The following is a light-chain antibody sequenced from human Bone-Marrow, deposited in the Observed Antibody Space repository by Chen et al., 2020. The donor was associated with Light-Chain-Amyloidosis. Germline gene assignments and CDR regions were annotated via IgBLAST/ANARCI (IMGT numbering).Light chain of an antibody. CDR2: EVT. CDR3: SSYTITNTLV. Sequence: QSARPQPPPVSGSPGQSITISCTGTSSDVGGDNHVSWYQQHPDKAPKLMIYEVTNRPSWVPDRFSGSKSDNTASLTISGLQTEDEADYFCSSYTITNTLVFGSGTRVTVL. CDR1: SSDVGGDNH. V-gene: IGLV2-14*01. J-gene: IGLJ1*01.